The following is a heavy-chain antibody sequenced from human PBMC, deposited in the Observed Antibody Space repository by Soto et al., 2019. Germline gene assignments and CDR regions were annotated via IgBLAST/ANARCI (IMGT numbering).Heavy chain of an antibody. Sequence: QVQLEQSGAEVTKPGASVKVSFKSSEYTFTGYYMHWVRQAPGQGLEWMGWINPNSGGTNYPKNFQGWVTMTSDTSISTAYMELSRLRSDDTAVYYCARDSLWFGEPRGVDVWGQGTTVTVSS. J-gene: IGHJ6*02. D-gene: IGHD3-10*01. CDR2: INPNSGGT. V-gene: IGHV1-2*04. CDR3: ARDSLWFGEPRGVDV. CDR1: EYTFTGYY.